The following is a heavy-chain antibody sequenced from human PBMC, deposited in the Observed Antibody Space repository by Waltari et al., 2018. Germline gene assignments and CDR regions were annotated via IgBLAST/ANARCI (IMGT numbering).Heavy chain of an antibody. CDR3: ARTGICYAFDI. J-gene: IGHJ3*02. CDR2: IYYSGST. V-gene: IGHV4-39*01. CDR1: GGSLSGSSYS. Sequence: QLQRQESGPGLGKPSETLSLTCTVSGGSLSGSSYSWGWVRQTPGKGLEWIGSIYYSGSTYYNPSLKSRVTISVDTSKNQFSLKLSSVTAADTAVYYCARTGICYAFDIWGQGTMVTVSS. D-gene: IGHD2-2*01.